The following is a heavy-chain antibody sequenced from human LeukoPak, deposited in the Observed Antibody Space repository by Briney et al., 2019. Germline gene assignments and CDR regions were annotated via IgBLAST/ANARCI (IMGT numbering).Heavy chain of an antibody. CDR2: IKQDGSEK. D-gene: IGHD1-26*01. CDR1: GFTFSSYA. J-gene: IGHJ4*02. Sequence: GGSLRLSCAASGFTFSSYAMSWVRQAPGKGLEWVANIKQDGSEKYYVDSVKGRFTISRDNAKNSLYLQMNSLRAEDAAVYYCASDGGSHGFDYWGQGTLVTVSS. V-gene: IGHV3-7*01. CDR3: ASDGGSHGFDY.